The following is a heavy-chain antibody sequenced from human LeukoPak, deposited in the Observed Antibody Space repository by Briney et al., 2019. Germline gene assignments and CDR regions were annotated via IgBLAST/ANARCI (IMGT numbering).Heavy chain of an antibody. CDR1: GFTFSGYW. D-gene: IGHD3-22*01. V-gene: IGHV3-7*04. Sequence: GGSLRLSCAPSGFTFSGYWMSWVRKAPGKGLEWVANIKQDGSERYHVDPVKGRFTISRDNAKNSLYLQMNSLRAEDTAVYYCARVSYDRSGYSDYWGQGTLVTVSS. CDR3: ARVSYDRSGYSDY. J-gene: IGHJ4*02. CDR2: IKQDGSER.